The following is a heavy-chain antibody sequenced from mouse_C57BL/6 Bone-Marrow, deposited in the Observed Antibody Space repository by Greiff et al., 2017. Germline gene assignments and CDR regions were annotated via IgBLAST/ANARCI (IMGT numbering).Heavy chain of an antibody. V-gene: IGHV1-66*01. J-gene: IGHJ4*01. CDR2: IYPGSGNT. CDR1: GYSFTSYY. Sequence: VQLQQSGPELVKPGASVKISCKASGYSFTSYYIHWVKQRPGQGLEWIGWIYPGSGNTKYNEKFKGKATLTADTSSSTAYMQLSSLTSEDSAVYYCARGHGYYAMDYWGQGTSVTVSS. CDR3: ARGHGYYAMDY.